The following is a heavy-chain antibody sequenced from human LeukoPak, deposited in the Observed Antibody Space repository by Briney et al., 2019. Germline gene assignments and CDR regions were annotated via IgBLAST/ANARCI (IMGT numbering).Heavy chain of an antibody. J-gene: IGHJ4*02. D-gene: IGHD1-7*01. CDR2: IWYDGSNK. Sequence: GRSLRLSCAASGFTFSSYGMHWVRQAPGKGLEWVAVIWYDGSNKYYADSVKGRFTISRDNSKNTLYLQMNSLRAEDTAVYYCAKDTRRWNYGVEYYFDYWGQGTLVTVSS. CDR3: AKDTRRWNYGVEYYFDY. CDR1: GFTFSSYG. V-gene: IGHV3-33*06.